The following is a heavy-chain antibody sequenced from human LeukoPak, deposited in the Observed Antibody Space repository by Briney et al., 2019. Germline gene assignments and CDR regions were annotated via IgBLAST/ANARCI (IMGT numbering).Heavy chain of an antibody. CDR3: AKDRFSGDGVDAFDI. CDR2: ISGSGGST. J-gene: IGHJ3*02. D-gene: IGHD2-21*01. V-gene: IGHV3-23*01. Sequence: GGPLRLSCAASGFTFSSYAMSWVRQAPGKGLEWVSAISGSGGSTYYADSVKGRFTISRDNSKNTLYLQMNSLRAEDTAVYYCAKDRFSGDGVDAFDIWGQGTMVTVSS. CDR1: GFTFSSYA.